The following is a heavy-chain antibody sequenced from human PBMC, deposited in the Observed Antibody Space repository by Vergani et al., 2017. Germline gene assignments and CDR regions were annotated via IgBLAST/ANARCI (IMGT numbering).Heavy chain of an antibody. V-gene: IGHV4-34*01. D-gene: IGHD3-22*01. Sequence: QVQLQQWGAGLLKPSETLSLTCAVYGGSFSGYYWSWIRQPPGKGLEWIGEINHSGSTNYNPSLKSRVTISVDKSKNQFSLKLSSVTAAGTAVYSCASNGYYCLDYWGRGSLVTVS. J-gene: IGHJ4*02. CDR1: GGSFSGYY. CDR3: ASNGYYCLDY. CDR2: INHSGST.